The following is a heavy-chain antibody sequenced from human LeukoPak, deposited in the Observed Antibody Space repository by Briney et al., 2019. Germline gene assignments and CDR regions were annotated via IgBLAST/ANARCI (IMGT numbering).Heavy chain of an antibody. CDR3: STDSPTGFDH. CDR1: GGSIRSYY. CDR2: VYHTGST. V-gene: IGHV4-59*01. Sequence: TASETLSLTCTVSGGSIRSYYWSRTRQSPEKGLEWIGYVYHTGSTKYNPSLQSRVTISIDPSKNQFSLNLTSVTAADTAVYYCSTDSPTGFDHWGQGALVTVSS. D-gene: IGHD2/OR15-2a*01. J-gene: IGHJ4*02.